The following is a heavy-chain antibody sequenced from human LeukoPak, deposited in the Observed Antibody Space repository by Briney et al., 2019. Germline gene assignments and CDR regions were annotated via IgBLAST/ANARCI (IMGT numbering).Heavy chain of an antibody. V-gene: IGHV4-59*01. CDR3: ARVSGFGVLDY. CDR1: GGSISSYY. D-gene: IGHD3-10*01. Sequence: SETLSLTCTVSGGSISSYYWSWIRQPPGKGLEWIGYIYYSGSTNYNPSLKSRVTISVDTSKNQFSLKLSSVTAADTAVYYCARVSGFGVLDYWGQGTLVTVSS. CDR2: IYYSGST. J-gene: IGHJ4*02.